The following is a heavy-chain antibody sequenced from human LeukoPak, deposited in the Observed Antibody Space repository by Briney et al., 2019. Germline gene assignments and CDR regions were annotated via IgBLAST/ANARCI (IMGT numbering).Heavy chain of an antibody. D-gene: IGHD6-13*01. J-gene: IGHJ4*02. Sequence: SETLSLTCAVYGRSFSGYYWSWIRQPPGKGLEWIGEINHSGSTNYNPSLKSRVTISVDTSKNQFSLKLSSVTAADTAVYYCARQSIAAAFGYWGQGTLVTVSS. CDR1: GRSFSGYY. CDR3: ARQSIAAAFGY. CDR2: INHSGST. V-gene: IGHV4-34*01.